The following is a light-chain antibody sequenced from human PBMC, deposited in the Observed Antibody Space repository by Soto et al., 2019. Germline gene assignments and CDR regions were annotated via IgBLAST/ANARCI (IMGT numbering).Light chain of an antibody. CDR2: KDT. CDR1: ELSKQY. J-gene: IGLJ1*01. Sequence: YELTQTPSVSVSPGQTARITCSGDELSKQYVYWYQQKPGQAPVLVIYKDTERASGIPERSPASSSGTTVTLTISGVRAEDEADYYCQSSDDTGNYYLFGTGTKVTVL. V-gene: IGLV3-25*02. CDR3: QSSDDTGNYYL.